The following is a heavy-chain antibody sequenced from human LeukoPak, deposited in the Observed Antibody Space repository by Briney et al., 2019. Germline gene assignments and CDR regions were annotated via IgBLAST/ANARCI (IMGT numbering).Heavy chain of an antibody. CDR1: GYSISSGYY. Sequence: PSETLSLTCTVSGYSISSGYYWGWIRQPPGKGLEWIGSIYHSGSTYYNPSLKSRVTISVDTSKNQFSLKLSSVTAADTAVYYCARGAGLRPVDYWGQGTLVTVSS. CDR2: IYHSGST. CDR3: ARGAGLRPVDY. J-gene: IGHJ4*02. D-gene: IGHD5-18*01. V-gene: IGHV4-38-2*02.